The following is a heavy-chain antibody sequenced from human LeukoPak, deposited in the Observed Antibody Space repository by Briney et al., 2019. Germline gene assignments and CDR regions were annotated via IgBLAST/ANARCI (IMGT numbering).Heavy chain of an antibody. CDR2: IYHSGST. CDR1: GGSISSYY. CDR3: ARHYGP. Sequence: SETLSLTCTVSGGSISSYYWSWIRQPPGKGLEWIGSIYHSGSTYYNPSLKSRVTIFVDTSRNQFSLNLSSVTAADTAVYYCARHYGPWGQGTLVAVSS. J-gene: IGHJ5*02. V-gene: IGHV4-59*05. D-gene: IGHD3-16*01.